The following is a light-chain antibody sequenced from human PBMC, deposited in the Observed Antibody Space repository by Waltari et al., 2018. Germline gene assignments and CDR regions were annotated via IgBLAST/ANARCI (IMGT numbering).Light chain of an antibody. CDR3: QKYGTRPAT. V-gene: IGKV3-20*01. CDR1: QSVSRT. Sequence: EIVLTQSPGTLSLSPGERATLSGRASQSVSRTLAWYQQKPGQAPRLLIYDASIRATGLTDSVGGSGYGTDFSLTISILETEDFAVYYFQKYGTRPATFGQGTKVEIK. J-gene: IGKJ1*01. CDR2: DAS.